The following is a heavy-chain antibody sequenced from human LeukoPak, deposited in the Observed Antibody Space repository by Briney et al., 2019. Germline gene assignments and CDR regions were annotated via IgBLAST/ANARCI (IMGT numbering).Heavy chain of an antibody. CDR2: ISAYNGNT. CDR1: GYRFTSYG. D-gene: IGHD4-17*01. V-gene: IGHV1-18*01. Sequence: ASVKVSCKPSGYRFTSYGISWVRQAPGQGLEWMGGISAYNGNTNYAQKFQGRVTMTTDTSTSTAYMELRSLRSDDTAVYYCARDPEGDYDDNYYYYGMDVWGQGTTVTVSS. J-gene: IGHJ6*02. CDR3: ARDPEGDYDDNYYYYGMDV.